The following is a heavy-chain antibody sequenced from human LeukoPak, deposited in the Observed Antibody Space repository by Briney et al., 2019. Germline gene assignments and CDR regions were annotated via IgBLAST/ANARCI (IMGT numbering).Heavy chain of an antibody. Sequence: GGSLRLSCAASGFTFSSYSMTWVRQAPGKGLEWVSSISSSSSYIYYADSVKGRFTISRDNSKNTLYLQMSSLRAEDTALYYCAKGKVPADLPKYYFDQWGQGTLVTVSS. V-gene: IGHV3-21*04. CDR3: AKGKVPADLPKYYFDQ. CDR1: GFTFSSYS. CDR2: ISSSSSYI. D-gene: IGHD2-2*01. J-gene: IGHJ4*02.